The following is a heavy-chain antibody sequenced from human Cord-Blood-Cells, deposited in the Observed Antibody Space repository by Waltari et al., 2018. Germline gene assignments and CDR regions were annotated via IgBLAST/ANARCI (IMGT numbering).Heavy chain of an antibody. D-gene: IGHD6-19*01. CDR2: IKQDGREK. J-gene: IGHJ4*02. CDR3: ARVTSSGWYYFDY. Sequence: EVQLVESGGGLVQPGGSLRLSCAASGFTFSSYWMSWVRQAPGKGLEWVANIKQDGREKSTVDSVKGRCTISRDNAKNSLYLQMNSLRAEDTAVYYCARVTSSGWYYFDYWGQGTLVTVSS. V-gene: IGHV3-7*01. CDR1: GFTFSSYW.